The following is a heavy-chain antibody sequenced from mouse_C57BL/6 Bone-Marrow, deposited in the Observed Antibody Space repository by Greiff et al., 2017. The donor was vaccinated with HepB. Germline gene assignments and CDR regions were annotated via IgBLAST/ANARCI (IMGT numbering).Heavy chain of an antibody. CDR1: GYTFTSYV. J-gene: IGHJ1*03. CDR2: IYPRDGST. V-gene: IGHV1-85*01. Sequence: VQLHQSGPELVKPGASVQLSCKASGYTFTSYVLNWMKQRPGQGLEWIGWIYPRDGSTKYNEKFKGKATFTVDTSSSTAYMELHSLTSEDSAVYFCARGGTCPDVWGTGTTVTVSS. CDR3: ARGGTCPDV.